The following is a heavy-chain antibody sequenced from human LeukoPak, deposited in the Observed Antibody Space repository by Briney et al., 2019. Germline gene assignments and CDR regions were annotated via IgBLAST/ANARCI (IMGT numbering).Heavy chain of an antibody. CDR3: AREPREYCSRIACSNWFES. CDR2: LSASGGTT. V-gene: IGHV3-23*01. CDR1: GFTFNNYA. Sequence: PGGSLRLSCAASGFTFNNYAMSWVRQAPGEGLDWVSALSASGGTTYYADSVKGRFTISRDHSENTLYLQMNSLRAEDTAVYYCAREPREYCSRIACSNWFESWGQGTLVTVSS. J-gene: IGHJ5*01. D-gene: IGHD2-2*01.